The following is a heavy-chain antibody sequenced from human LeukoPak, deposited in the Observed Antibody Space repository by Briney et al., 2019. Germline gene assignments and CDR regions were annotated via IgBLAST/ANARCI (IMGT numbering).Heavy chain of an antibody. CDR3: ARHEGSGSYYSY. D-gene: IGHD1-26*01. CDR1: GYSFTTYW. J-gene: IGHJ4*02. Sequence: GQSLKISCKGSGYSFTTYWIAWVRQMPGRGLEWMGIISPDDSDIRYSPSFQGHVTISADKSISTAYLQWSSLQASDTAMYYCARHEGSGSYYSYWGQGTLVTVSS. CDR2: ISPDDSDI. V-gene: IGHV5-51*01.